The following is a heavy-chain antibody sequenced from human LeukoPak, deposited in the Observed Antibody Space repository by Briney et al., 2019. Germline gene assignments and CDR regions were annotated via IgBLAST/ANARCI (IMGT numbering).Heavy chain of an antibody. D-gene: IGHD1-26*01. J-gene: IGHJ4*02. V-gene: IGHV3-30*18. CDR2: ISYDGSNK. CDR3: AKDHGGSYYLTYYFDY. CDR1: RFTFSSYG. Sequence: GGSLRLSCAASRFTFSSYGMHWVRQAPGKGLEWVAVISYDGSNKYYADSVKGRFTISRDNSKNTLYLQMNSLRAEDTAVYYCAKDHGGSYYLTYYFDYWGQGTLVTVSS.